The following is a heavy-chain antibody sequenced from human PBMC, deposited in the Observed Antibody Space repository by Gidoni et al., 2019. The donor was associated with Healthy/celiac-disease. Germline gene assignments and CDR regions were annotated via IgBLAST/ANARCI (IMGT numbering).Heavy chain of an antibody. D-gene: IGHD6-19*01. CDR3: AKGGQIAVAGFPDWFQH. Sequence: EVQLVESGGGLVQPGGSLRLSCAASGFTFSSYAMRWVRQAPGKGLEWVSAISGSGGSTYYADSVKGRFTISRDNSKNTLYLQMNSLRAEDTAVYYCAKGGQIAVAGFPDWFQHWGQGTLVTVSS. V-gene: IGHV3-23*04. J-gene: IGHJ1*01. CDR1: GFTFSSYA. CDR2: ISGSGGST.